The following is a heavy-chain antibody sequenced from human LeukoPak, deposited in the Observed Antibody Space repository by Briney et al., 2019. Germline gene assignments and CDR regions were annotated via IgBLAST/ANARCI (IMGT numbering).Heavy chain of an antibody. J-gene: IGHJ4*02. D-gene: IGHD2-15*01. CDR1: GFTFTNYA. CDR3: ARDRGYCSGGSCPLDY. V-gene: IGHV3-30-3*01. Sequence: GGSLRLPCAASGFTFTNYAIHWVRQAPGKGLEWVALISYDGSIKYYADSVKGRFTISRGNSKNTLYLQMNSLRAEDTAVYYCARDRGYCSGGSCPLDYWGQGTLVTVSS. CDR2: ISYDGSIK.